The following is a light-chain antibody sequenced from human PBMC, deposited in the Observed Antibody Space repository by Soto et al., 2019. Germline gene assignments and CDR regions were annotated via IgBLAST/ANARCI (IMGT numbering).Light chain of an antibody. CDR1: SSDVGNYNY. CDR3: CSDAGSYTWV. V-gene: IGLV2-11*01. J-gene: IGLJ3*02. Sequence: HSALTQPRSVSGSPGQSVTISCTGTSSDVGNYNYVSWYQQHPGKAPKVMIYDVNKWPSGVPDRFSGSKSGNTASLTISGLQAEDEADYYCCSDAGSYTWVFGGGTKVTVL. CDR2: DVN.